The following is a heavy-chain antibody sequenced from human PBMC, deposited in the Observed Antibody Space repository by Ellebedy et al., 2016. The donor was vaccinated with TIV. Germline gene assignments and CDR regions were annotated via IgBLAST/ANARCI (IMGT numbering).Heavy chain of an antibody. J-gene: IGHJ3*02. CDR2: ISSSGSTI. Sequence: GESPKISCAASGFTFSDYYMSWIRQAPGKGLEWVSYISSSGSTIYYADSVKGRFTIPRDNAKNSLYQQMNSLRAEDTAVYYCARDQRAVEEPRSMLLTSEHAFDIWGQGTMVTVSS. CDR1: GFTFSDYY. CDR3: ARDQRAVEEPRSMLLTSEHAFDI. D-gene: IGHD6-19*01. V-gene: IGHV3-11*01.